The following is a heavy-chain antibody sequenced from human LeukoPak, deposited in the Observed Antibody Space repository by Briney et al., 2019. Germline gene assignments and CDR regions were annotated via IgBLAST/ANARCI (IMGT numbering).Heavy chain of an antibody. CDR3: ARDPSSRGNFDY. V-gene: IGHV1-2*02. J-gene: IGHJ4*02. CDR2: INPNSGDT. CDR1: GYTFSRYY. Sequence: ASVKVSCKASGYTFSRYYMHWVRQAPGQGLEWMGWINPNSGDTNYAQKFQGRVTMTRDMSINTASVELGRLRSDDTAVYYCARDPSSRGNFDYWGQGTLVTVSS. D-gene: IGHD5-24*01.